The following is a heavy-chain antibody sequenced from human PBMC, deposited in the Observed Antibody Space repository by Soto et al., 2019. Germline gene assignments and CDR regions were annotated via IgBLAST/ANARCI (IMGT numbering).Heavy chain of an antibody. Sequence: WGSLRLSCAASGFTVSSNYMSWVRQAPGKGLEWVSVIYSGGSTYYADSVKGRLTISRDNSKNTLYLQMNSLRAEDTAVYYCARDRIAVAGNPEYFQHWGQGTLVTVSS. J-gene: IGHJ1*01. CDR1: GFTVSSNY. CDR3: ARDRIAVAGNPEYFQH. D-gene: IGHD6-19*01. CDR2: IYSGGST. V-gene: IGHV3-66*01.